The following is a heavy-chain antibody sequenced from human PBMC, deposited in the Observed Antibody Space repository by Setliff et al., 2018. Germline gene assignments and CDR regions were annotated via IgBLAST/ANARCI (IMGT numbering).Heavy chain of an antibody. V-gene: IGHV4-61*02. D-gene: IGHD3-22*01. CDR3: ARGPVMIVATGYFDY. CDR2: IYTSGST. J-gene: IGHJ4*02. Sequence: PSETLSLTCTVSGGSISSSSYYWGWIRQPPGKGLEWIGRIYTSGSTNYNPSLKSRVTISVDTSKNQFSLKLSPVTAADTAVYYCARGPVMIVATGYFDYWGQGTLVTVSS. CDR1: GGSISSSSYY.